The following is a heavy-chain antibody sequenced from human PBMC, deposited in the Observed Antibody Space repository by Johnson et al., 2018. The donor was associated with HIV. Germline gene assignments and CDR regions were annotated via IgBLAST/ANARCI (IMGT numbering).Heavy chain of an antibody. CDR1: GFTFDDYA. D-gene: IGHD1-1*01. Sequence: QLVGSGGGLVQPGRSLRLSCAASGFTFDDYAMHWVRQAPGKGLEWVSGISWNSGSIGSADSVKGRFTISRDNAKNSLYLQMNSLRAEDTALYYCAKGGNGYGGAFDIWGQGTMVTVSS. V-gene: IGHV3-9*01. J-gene: IGHJ3*02. CDR3: AKGGNGYGGAFDI. CDR2: ISWNSGSI.